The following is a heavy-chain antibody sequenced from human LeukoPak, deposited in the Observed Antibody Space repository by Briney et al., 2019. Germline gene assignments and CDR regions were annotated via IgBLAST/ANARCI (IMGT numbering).Heavy chain of an antibody. J-gene: IGHJ1*01. Sequence: SQTLSLTCTVSGGSISSGGYYWSWLRQPPGKGLEWIGYIYSSGSTYYNPSLKSRVTISVDRSKNQFSLKLSSVTAADTAVYYCARDLDCYRTSCHPPDFQHWGQGTLVTVSS. D-gene: IGHD2-2*01. CDR3: ARDLDCYRTSCHPPDFQH. V-gene: IGHV4-30-2*01. CDR2: IYSSGST. CDR1: GGSISSGGYY.